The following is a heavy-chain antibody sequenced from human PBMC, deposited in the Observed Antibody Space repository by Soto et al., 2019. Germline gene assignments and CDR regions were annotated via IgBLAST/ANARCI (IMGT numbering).Heavy chain of an antibody. V-gene: IGHV4-59*01. J-gene: IGHJ4*02. CDR2: FHNSGNP. CDR1: GGSISGYH. Sequence: SETLSLTCSISGGSISGYHWNWIRQTPGKGVEWIGYFHNSGNPKYSSSLKSRVTISVDTSKNQFSLKLNSVTAADTAVYYCARYNGTYYVYWGQGTLVTVSS. D-gene: IGHD1-26*01. CDR3: ARYNGTYYVY.